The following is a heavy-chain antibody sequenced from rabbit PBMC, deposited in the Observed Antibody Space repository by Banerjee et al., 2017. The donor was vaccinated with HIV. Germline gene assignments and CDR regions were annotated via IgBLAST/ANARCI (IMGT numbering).Heavy chain of an antibody. CDR1: GFDFSSSHY. J-gene: IGHJ6*01. CDR3: ARRVRSNGDAAYDHEDL. V-gene: IGHV1S40*01. CDR2: IYGGSSGTT. Sequence: QSLEESGGDLVKPGASLTLTCTASGFDFSSSHYMRWVRQAPGKGLEWIACIYGGSSGTTYYASWAKGRFTISKTSSTTVTLQMTSLTATDTATYFCARRVRSNGDAAYDHEDLWGQGTLVTVS. D-gene: IGHD6-1*01.